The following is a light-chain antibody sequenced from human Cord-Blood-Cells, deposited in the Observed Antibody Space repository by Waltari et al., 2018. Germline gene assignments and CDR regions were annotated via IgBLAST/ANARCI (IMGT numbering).Light chain of an antibody. CDR2: KAS. CDR1: QSISSW. Sequence: DINMTQSPSTLSASVGDRVNITCRASQSISSWFAWYQQKPGKAPKLLIYKASSLESGVPSRFSGSGSGTEFTLTISSLQPDDFATYYCQQYNSYSQTFGQGTKLEIK. CDR3: QQYNSYSQT. J-gene: IGKJ2*01. V-gene: IGKV1-5*03.